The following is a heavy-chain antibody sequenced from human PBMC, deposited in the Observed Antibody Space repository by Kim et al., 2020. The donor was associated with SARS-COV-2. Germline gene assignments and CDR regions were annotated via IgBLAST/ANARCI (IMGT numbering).Heavy chain of an antibody. D-gene: IGHD3-16*02. V-gene: IGHV4-34*01. CDR1: GGSFSGYY. CDR3: ARRYYDYVWGSYRPPGEFDP. J-gene: IGHJ5*02. CDR2: INHSGST. Sequence: SETLSLTCAVYGGSFSGYYWSWIRQPPGKGLEWIGEINHSGSTNYNPSLKSRVTISVDTSKNQFSLKLSSVTAADTAVYYCARRYYDYVWGSYRPPGEFDPWGQGTLVTVSS.